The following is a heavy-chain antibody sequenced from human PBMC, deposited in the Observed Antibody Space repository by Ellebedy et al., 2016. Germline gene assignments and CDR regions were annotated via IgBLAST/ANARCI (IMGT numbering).Heavy chain of an antibody. CDR3: ARGRCHGDGCYSSYFYH. CDR1: GYTFSNYG. D-gene: IGHD2-15*01. V-gene: IGHV1-18*01. CDR2: ISAYNGNT. Sequence: ASVKVSXXASGYTFSNYGITWVRQAPGQGLEWMGWISAYNGNTNYAQKLQGRVTMTTDTSTSTAYMELRSLRSDDTAMYYCARGRCHGDGCYSSYFYHWGQGTLVTVSS. J-gene: IGHJ1*01.